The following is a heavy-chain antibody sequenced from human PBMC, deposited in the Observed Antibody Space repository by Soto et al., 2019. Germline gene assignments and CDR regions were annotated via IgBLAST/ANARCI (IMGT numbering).Heavy chain of an antibody. V-gene: IGHV3-23*01. J-gene: IGHJ6*02. CDR1: GFTFSSYA. Sequence: EVQLLESGGGLVQPGGSLRLSCAASGFTFSSYAMSWVRQAPGKGLEWVSAISGSGGSTYYADSVKGRFTISRDNSKNTLHLQMNSLRAEDTAVYYCAKDRSDSSSMYDAYYYYGMDVWGQGTTVTVSS. D-gene: IGHD6-6*01. CDR2: ISGSGGST. CDR3: AKDRSDSSSMYDAYYYYGMDV.